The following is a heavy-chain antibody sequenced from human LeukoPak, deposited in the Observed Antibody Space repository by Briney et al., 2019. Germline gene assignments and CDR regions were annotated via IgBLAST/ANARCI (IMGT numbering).Heavy chain of an antibody. D-gene: IGHD1-26*01. CDR2: ISGSGGST. Sequence: PGGSLRLSCAASGFTFSSYGMSWVRQAPGKGLEWVSAISGSGGSTYYADSVKGRFTISRDNSKNTLYLQMNSLRAEDTAVYYCARSMGATRGAFDIWGQGTMVTVSS. CDR3: ARSMGATRGAFDI. J-gene: IGHJ3*02. CDR1: GFTFSSYG. V-gene: IGHV3-23*01.